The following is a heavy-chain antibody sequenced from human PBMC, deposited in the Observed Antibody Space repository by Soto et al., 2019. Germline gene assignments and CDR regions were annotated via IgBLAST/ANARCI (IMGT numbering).Heavy chain of an antibody. J-gene: IGHJ4*01. D-gene: IGHD6-6*01. CDR1: GYTFTNYG. CDR2: VSAYNGER. Sequence: QVPLVQSGAEVKKPGASVKVSCKASGYTFTNYGINWVRQAPGQGLEWLGWVSAYNGERRYAQRVEARVIMTTATSTTTAYMELRSLRSDDTAVYYCSRGTSIPASGDYWGQGTLVTVSS. CDR3: SRGTSIPASGDY. V-gene: IGHV1-18*01.